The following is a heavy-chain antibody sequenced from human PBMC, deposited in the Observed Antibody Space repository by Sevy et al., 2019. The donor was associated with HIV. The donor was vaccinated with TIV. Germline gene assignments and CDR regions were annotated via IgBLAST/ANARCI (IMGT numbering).Heavy chain of an antibody. V-gene: IGHV1-46*01. CDR2: INPSGGST. CDR3: ARAGGDTAMGPFGS. D-gene: IGHD5-18*01. Sequence: ASVKVSCKASGYTFTSSYMHWVRKAPGQGLEWMGRINPSGGSTSYAQKFQGRVTMTRGTSTSTVYMELSSLRSEDTGVYYWARAGGDTAMGPFGSWGQGTLVPGSS. J-gene: IGHJ4*02. CDR1: GYTFTSSY.